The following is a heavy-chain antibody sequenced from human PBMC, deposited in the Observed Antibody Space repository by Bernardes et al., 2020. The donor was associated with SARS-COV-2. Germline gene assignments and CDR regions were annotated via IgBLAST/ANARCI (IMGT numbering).Heavy chain of an antibody. CDR3: ATGVMITFGGVIGPGDY. J-gene: IGHJ4*02. V-gene: IGHV1-24*01. CDR2: FDPEDGET. D-gene: IGHD3-16*02. Sequence: VKVSCKVSGYTLTELSMHWVRQAPGKGLEWMGGFDPEDGETIYAQKFQGRVTMTEDTSTDTAYMELSSLRSEDTAVYYCATGVMITFGGVIGPGDYWGQGTLVTVSS. CDR1: GYTLTELS.